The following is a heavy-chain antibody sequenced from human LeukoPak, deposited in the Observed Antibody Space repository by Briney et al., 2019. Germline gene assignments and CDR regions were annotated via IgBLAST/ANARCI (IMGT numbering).Heavy chain of an antibody. CDR3: ASPMVRGEDYYMDV. CDR1: GYSFTSYA. Sequence: ASVKVSCRASGYSFTSYAMNWVRQAPGQRLEWMGWINAGNGDTKHSQKFQGRVTITRDTSASTAYMELRSLRSEDTAVYYCASPMVRGEDYYMDVWGKGTTVTVSS. D-gene: IGHD3-10*01. J-gene: IGHJ6*03. CDR2: INAGNGDT. V-gene: IGHV1-3*01.